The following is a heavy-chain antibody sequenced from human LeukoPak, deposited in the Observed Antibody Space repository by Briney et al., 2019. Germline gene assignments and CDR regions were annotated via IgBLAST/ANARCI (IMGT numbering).Heavy chain of an antibody. CDR1: GGTFSSYA. CDR2: IIPIFGTA. Sequence: GASVTVSCKASGGTFSSYAISWVRQAPGQGLEWMGGIIPIFGTANYAQKFQGRVTITADESTSTAYMELSSLRSEDTAVYYCAGQIAAAGTTAYYYGMDVWGQGTTVTVSS. CDR3: AGQIAAAGTTAYYYGMDV. J-gene: IGHJ6*02. D-gene: IGHD6-13*01. V-gene: IGHV1-69*13.